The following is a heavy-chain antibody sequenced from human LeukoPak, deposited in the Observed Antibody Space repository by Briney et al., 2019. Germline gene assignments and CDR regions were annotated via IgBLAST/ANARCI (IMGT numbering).Heavy chain of an antibody. J-gene: IGHJ4*02. D-gene: IGHD3-22*01. Sequence: PSETLSLTCTVSGGSISSDNYYWGWIRQPPGKGLEWIGSIYYSGTTYYNPSLKSRVTISVDTSKNQFSLKLSSVTAADTAVYYCARGSGYYGEDFEYWGQGTLVTVSS. V-gene: IGHV4-39*01. CDR2: IYYSGTT. CDR1: GGSISSDNYY. CDR3: ARGSGYYGEDFEY.